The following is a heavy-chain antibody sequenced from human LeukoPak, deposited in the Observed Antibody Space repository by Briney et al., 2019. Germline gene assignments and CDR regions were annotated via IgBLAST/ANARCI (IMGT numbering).Heavy chain of an antibody. Sequence: SETLSLTCTVSGGSISSYYWSWIRQPPGKGLEWIGYIYYSGSTNYNPSLKSRVTISVDTSKNQFSLKLSSVTAAYTAVYYCARVYSSSFDYWGQGTLVTVSS. J-gene: IGHJ4*02. CDR3: ARVYSSSFDY. CDR1: GGSISSYY. CDR2: IYYSGST. D-gene: IGHD6-13*01. V-gene: IGHV4-59*01.